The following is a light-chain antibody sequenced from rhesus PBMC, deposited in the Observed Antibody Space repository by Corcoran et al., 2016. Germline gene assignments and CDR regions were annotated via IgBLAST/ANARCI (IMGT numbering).Light chain of an antibody. CDR1: QSVGTY. CDR3: QQYKDLLWT. V-gene: IGKV3-40*01. Sequence: EIVMTQSPATLSLSPGETATLSCRASQSVGTYLAWYQQKPGQAPKLLVHSTKFRATCIPDRVSGSGSRTDFTLTISSLEPEDVGGYHGQQYKDLLWTFGPGTKVEIK. CDR2: STK. J-gene: IGKJ1*01.